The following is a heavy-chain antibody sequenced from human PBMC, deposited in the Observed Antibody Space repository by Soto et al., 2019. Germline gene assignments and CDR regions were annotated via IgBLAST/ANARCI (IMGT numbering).Heavy chain of an antibody. D-gene: IGHD3-22*01. Sequence: PGGSLRLSCAASGFSFSTYGMHWVRQAPGKGLEWVAFISNDGSNKYYADSVKGRFTISRDNSKNTLYLQMNSLRAEDTAVYYFVRDLYYPAHCTDPCGQGILVTLSS. V-gene: IGHV3-30*03. CDR1: GFSFSTYG. CDR3: VRDLYYPAHCTDP. CDR2: ISNDGSNK. J-gene: IGHJ5*02.